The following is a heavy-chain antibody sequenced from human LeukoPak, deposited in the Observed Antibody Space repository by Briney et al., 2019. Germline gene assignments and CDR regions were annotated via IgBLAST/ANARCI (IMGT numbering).Heavy chain of an antibody. CDR3: ARDLRGDYDFWSGRFPID. Sequence: PGRSLRLSCAASGFTFSSYGMHWVRQAPGKGLEWVAVMSSDGNKNYYADSVKGRFTISRDNSKDTLYLEMHSLIREDTAVYYCARDLRGDYDFWSGRFPIDWGRGTLVTVPS. CDR1: GFTFSSYG. J-gene: IGHJ4*02. D-gene: IGHD3-3*01. V-gene: IGHV3-30*03. CDR2: MSSDGNKN.